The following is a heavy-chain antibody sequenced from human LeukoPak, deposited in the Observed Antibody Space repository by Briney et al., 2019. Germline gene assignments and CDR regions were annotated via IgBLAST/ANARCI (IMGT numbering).Heavy chain of an antibody. CDR3: ARANIDGNYFDY. D-gene: IGHD4-17*01. CDR1: GGSISNYY. V-gene: IGHV4-59*01. J-gene: IGHJ4*02. CDR2: IYYSGST. Sequence: SETLSLTCTVSGGSISNYYWSWIRQPPGKGLEWFGYIYYSGSTNYNPSLKSRVTISVDTSKNQFSLKLSTVTAADTAVYYCARANIDGNYFDYWGQGTLVTVSS.